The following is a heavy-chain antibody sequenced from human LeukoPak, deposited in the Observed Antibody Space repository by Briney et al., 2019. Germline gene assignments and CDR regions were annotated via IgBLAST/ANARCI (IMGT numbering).Heavy chain of an antibody. J-gene: IGHJ6*03. CDR2: IKQDGSEK. Sequence: GGSLRLSCAASGFTFSSYWMSWVCQAPGKGLEWGANIKQDGSEKYYVDSVKGRFTISRENAKNSLYLQMNSLRAEDTAVYYCARDRTTVWSYCYYYMDVWGKGTTVTVSS. CDR1: GFTFSSYW. D-gene: IGHD4-11*01. CDR3: ARDRTTVWSYCYYYMDV. V-gene: IGHV3-7*01.